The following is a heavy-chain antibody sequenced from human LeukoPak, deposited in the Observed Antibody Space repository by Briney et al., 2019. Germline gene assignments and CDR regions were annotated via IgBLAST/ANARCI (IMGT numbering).Heavy chain of an antibody. CDR3: ARGTLGYCSGGSCYPSYYYGMDV. D-gene: IGHD2-15*01. CDR1: GDSITNYF. V-gene: IGHV4-4*09. J-gene: IGHJ6*02. Sequence: SETLSLICSVSGDSITNYFWSWIRQPPGKGLEWIGCIYNSGSTNYNPSLKSRVTISVDTSMNQFSLKLTSVTAADTAVYYCARGTLGYCSGGSCYPSYYYGMDVWGQGTTVTVPS. CDR2: IYNSGST.